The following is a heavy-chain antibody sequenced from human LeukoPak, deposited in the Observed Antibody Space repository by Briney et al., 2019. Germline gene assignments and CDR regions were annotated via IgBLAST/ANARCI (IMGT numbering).Heavy chain of an antibody. J-gene: IGHJ6*03. CDR3: ARGRFGELFSSLFYYMDV. V-gene: IGHV4-61*01. CDR2: IYYSGST. CDR1: GGSISSSSYY. Sequence: SETLSLTCTVSGGSISSSSYYWSWIRQPPGKGLEWIGYIYYSGSTNYNPSLKSRVTISVDTSKNQFSLKLSSVTAADTAVYYCARGRFGELFSSLFYYMDVWGKGTTVTVSS. D-gene: IGHD3-10*01.